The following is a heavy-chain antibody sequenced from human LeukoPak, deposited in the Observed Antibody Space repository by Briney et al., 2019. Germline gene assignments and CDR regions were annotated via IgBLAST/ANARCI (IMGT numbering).Heavy chain of an antibody. CDR1: GFTFSSYG. CDR2: ISYDGSNK. CDR3: AKEPGSSGYYY. J-gene: IGHJ4*02. V-gene: IGHV3-30*18. Sequence: GRSLRLSCAASGFTFSSYGMHWVRQAPGKGLEWVAVISYDGSNKYYADSVKGRFTISRDNSKNTLYLQMNSLRAEDTAVYYCAKEPGSSGYYYWGQGTLVTVSS. D-gene: IGHD3-22*01.